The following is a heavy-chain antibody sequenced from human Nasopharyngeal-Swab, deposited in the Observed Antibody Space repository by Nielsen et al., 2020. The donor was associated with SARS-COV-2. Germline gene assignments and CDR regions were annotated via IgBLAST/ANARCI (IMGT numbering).Heavy chain of an antibody. V-gene: IGHV1-24*01. CDR2: FDPEDGET. D-gene: IGHD1-26*01. CDR1: GYTLTESS. J-gene: IGHJ6*03. Sequence: ASVKVSCKVSGYTLTESSMHWVRQAPGKGLEWMGGFDPEDGETIYAQKFQGRVTMTEDTSTHTAYMELSSLRSEDTAVYYCATTLPDGGSYFKGYYYYYMDVWGKGTTVTVSS. CDR3: ATTLPDGGSYFKGYYYYYMDV.